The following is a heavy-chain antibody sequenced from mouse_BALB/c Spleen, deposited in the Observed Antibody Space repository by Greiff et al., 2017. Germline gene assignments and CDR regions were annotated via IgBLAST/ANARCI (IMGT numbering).Heavy chain of an antibody. D-gene: IGHD2-1*01. V-gene: IGHV1-5*01. J-gene: IGHJ2*01. CDR2: IYPGNSDT. CDR3: TRWGGNSLFDY. Sequence: EVQLQQSGTVLARPGASVKMSCKASGYSFTSYWMHWVKQRPGQGLEWIGAIYPGNSDTSYNQKFKGKAKLTAVTSASTAYMELSSLTNEDSAVYYCTRWGGNSLFDYWGQGTTLTVSS. CDR1: GYSFTSYW.